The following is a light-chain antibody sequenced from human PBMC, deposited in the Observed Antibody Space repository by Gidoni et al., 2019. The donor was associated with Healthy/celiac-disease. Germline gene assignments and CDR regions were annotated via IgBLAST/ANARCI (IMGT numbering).Light chain of an antibody. CDR2: KDS. Sequence: SYELTQQPPVSVSPGQTARITCPGDALPKQYAYWYQQKPGQAPVLVIYKDSERPSGIPERFSGSSSGTTVTLTISGVQAEDEADYYCQSADSSGTYRVFGGGTKLTVL. J-gene: IGLJ3*02. CDR3: QSADSSGTYRV. V-gene: IGLV3-25*03. CDR1: ALPKQY.